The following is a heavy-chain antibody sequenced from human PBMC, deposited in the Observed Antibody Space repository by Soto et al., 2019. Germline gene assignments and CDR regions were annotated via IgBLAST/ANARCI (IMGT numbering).Heavy chain of an antibody. Sequence: QVHLVQSGAEVKKPGASVKVSCKGSGYAFTTYGITWVRQAPGQGLEWMGWISAHNGNTNYAQKLQGRVTVTRDTSASTAYMELRSLRADDTAVYYCARGRYGDYWGQGALVTVSS. D-gene: IGHD1-1*01. J-gene: IGHJ4*02. CDR1: GYAFTTYG. CDR2: ISAHNGNT. V-gene: IGHV1-18*01. CDR3: ARGRYGDY.